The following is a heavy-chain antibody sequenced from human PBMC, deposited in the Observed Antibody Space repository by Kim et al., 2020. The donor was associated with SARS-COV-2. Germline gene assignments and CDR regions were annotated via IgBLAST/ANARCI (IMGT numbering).Heavy chain of an antibody. D-gene: IGHD3-10*01. Sequence: SETLSLTCAVYGGSFSGYYWSWIRQPPGKGLEWIGEINHSGSTNYNPSLKSRVTISVDTSKNQFSLKLSSVTAADTAVYYCARGLMGEGSGSYHLNYYYYGMDVWGQGTTVTVSS. J-gene: IGHJ6*02. CDR1: GGSFSGYY. V-gene: IGHV4-34*01. CDR3: ARGLMGEGSGSYHLNYYYYGMDV. CDR2: INHSGST.